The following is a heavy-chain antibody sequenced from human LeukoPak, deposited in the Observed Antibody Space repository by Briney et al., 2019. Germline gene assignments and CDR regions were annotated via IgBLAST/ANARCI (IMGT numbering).Heavy chain of an antibody. D-gene: IGHD4-17*01. V-gene: IGHV4-39*07. CDR3: ARDSVPYGDYFYYFDY. J-gene: IGHJ4*02. CDR2: IYYSGST. Sequence: SETLSLTCTVSGGSISSSSYYWGWIRQPPGKGLEWIGSIYYSGSTYYNPSLKSRVTISVDTSKNQFSLKLSSVTAADTAVYYCARDSVPYGDYFYYFDYWGQGTLVTVSS. CDR1: GGSISSSSYY.